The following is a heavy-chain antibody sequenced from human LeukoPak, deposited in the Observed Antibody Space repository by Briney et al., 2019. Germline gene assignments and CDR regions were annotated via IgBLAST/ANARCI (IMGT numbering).Heavy chain of an antibody. V-gene: IGHV3-30-3*01. J-gene: IGHJ6*02. CDR1: GFTFSSYA. D-gene: IGHD3-3*01. Sequence: GSLRLSCAASGFTFSSYAMHWVRQAPGKGLEWVAVISYDGSNKYYADSVKGRFTISRDNSKNTLYLQMNSLRAEDTAVYYCARWEWPMGDYYYYYGMDVWGQGTTVTVSS. CDR2: ISYDGSNK. CDR3: ARWEWPMGDYYYYYGMDV.